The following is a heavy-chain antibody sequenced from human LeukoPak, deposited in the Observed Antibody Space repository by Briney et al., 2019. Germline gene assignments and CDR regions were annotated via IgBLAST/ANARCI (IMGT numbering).Heavy chain of an antibody. V-gene: IGHV4-34*01. CDR3: ATRPRDSGAYSHFYHFDY. D-gene: IGHD3-22*01. Sequence: SETLSLTCAVYGASFSDFCWTWIRQPPGKGLQWIGEINHSGSTNYNPSLKSRVTISLDTSRNQFTLKLNSVTAADTAVYYCATRPRDSGAYSHFYHFDYWGQGSLVTVSS. CDR2: INHSGST. CDR1: GASFSDFC. J-gene: IGHJ4*02.